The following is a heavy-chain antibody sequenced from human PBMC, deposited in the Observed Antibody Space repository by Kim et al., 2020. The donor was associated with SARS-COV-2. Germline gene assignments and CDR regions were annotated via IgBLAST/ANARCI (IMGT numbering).Heavy chain of an antibody. CDR1: GYTFTSYG. CDR2: ISAYNGNT. CDR3: ARENYDSSGYYSIFDY. Sequence: ASVKVSCKASGYTFTSYGISWVRQAPGQGLEWMGWISAYNGNTNYAQKLQGRVTMTTDTSTSTAYMELRSLRSDDTAVYYCARENYDSSGYYSIFDYWGQGTLVTVSS. D-gene: IGHD3-22*01. V-gene: IGHV1-18*04. J-gene: IGHJ4*02.